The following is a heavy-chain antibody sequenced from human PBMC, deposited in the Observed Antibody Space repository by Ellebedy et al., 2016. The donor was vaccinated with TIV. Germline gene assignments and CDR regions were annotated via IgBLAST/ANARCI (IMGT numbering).Heavy chain of an antibody. CDR2: IRQDGSEK. Sequence: PGGSLRLSCAASGFTFSSYWMSWVRQAPGKGLEWVANIRQDGSEKSYVDSVRGRFTISRDNAKNSLYLQMNSLRAEDTAVYHCARTTSLDYWGQGTLVTVSS. V-gene: IGHV3-7*03. CDR3: ARTTSLDY. D-gene: IGHD4-17*01. J-gene: IGHJ4*02. CDR1: GFTFSSYW.